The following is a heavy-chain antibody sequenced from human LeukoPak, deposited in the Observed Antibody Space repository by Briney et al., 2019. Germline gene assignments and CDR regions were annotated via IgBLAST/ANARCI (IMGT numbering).Heavy chain of an antibody. CDR3: ARGRFLEWLLPNGMDV. CDR2: IIPIFGTA. Sequence: SVKVSCKASGGTFSSYAISWVRQAPGQGLEWLGGIIPIFGTANYAQKFQGRVTITADESTSTAYMELSSLRSEDTAVYYCARGRFLEWLLPNGMDVWGQGTTVTVSS. V-gene: IGHV1-69*01. D-gene: IGHD3-3*01. CDR1: GGTFSSYA. J-gene: IGHJ6*02.